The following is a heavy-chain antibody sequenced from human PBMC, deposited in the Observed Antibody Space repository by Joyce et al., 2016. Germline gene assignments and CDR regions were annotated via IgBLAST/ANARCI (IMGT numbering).Heavy chain of an antibody. Sequence: EVQLVESGGGLVKPGGSLKISCAASGFMFSTSSMSWFCQAPGKGLEGVSAISCDRRFICHADSVRGRFTVSRDNAENSLYLQMKSLRVEDTAVYFCARGGLVYDYSMDVWGQGTTVIVSS. D-gene: IGHD2-21*01. J-gene: IGHJ6*02. CDR1: GFMFSTSS. CDR2: ISCDRRFI. CDR3: ARGGLVYDYSMDV. V-gene: IGHV3-21*02.